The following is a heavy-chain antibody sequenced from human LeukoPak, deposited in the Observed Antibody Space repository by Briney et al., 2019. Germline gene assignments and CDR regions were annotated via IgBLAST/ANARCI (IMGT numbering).Heavy chain of an antibody. CDR2: IYYSGST. Sequence: SETLSLTCTVSGGSISSYYWSWTRQPPGKGLEWIGYIYYSGSTNYNPSLKSRVTISVDTSKNQFSLKLSSVTAADTAVYYCARRAFVTVTSYWYFDLWGRGTLVTVSS. CDR3: ARRAFVTVTSYWYFDL. CDR1: GGSISSYY. D-gene: IGHD4-17*01. J-gene: IGHJ2*01. V-gene: IGHV4-59*08.